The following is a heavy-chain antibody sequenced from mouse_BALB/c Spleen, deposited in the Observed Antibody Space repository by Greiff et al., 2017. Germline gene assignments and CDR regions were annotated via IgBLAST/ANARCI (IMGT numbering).Heavy chain of an antibody. J-gene: IGHJ3*01. CDR2: ISTYYGDA. V-gene: IGHV1S137*01. CDR3: ARWGDYGYAAY. CDR1: GYTFTDYA. D-gene: IGHD1-2*01. Sequence: VQLQESGAELVRPGVSVKISCKGSGYTFTDYAMHWVKQSHAKSLEWIGVISTYYGDASYNQKFKGKATMTVDKSSSTAYMELARLTSEDSAIYYCARWGDYGYAAYWGQGTLVTVSA.